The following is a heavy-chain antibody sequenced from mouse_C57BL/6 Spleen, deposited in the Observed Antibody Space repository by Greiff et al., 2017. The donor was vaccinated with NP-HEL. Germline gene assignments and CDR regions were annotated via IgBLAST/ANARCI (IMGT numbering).Heavy chain of an antibody. D-gene: IGHD1-1*01. CDR1: GYTFTDYN. V-gene: IGHV1-18*01. CDR2: INPNNGGT. J-gene: IGHJ4*01. Sequence: EVKLQESGPELVKPGASVKIPCKASGYTFTDYNMDWVKQSHGKSLEWIGDINPNNGGTIYNQKFKGKATLTVDKSSSTAYMELRSLTSEDTAVYYCTTVVATDYAMDYWGQGTSVTVSS. CDR3: TTVVATDYAMDY.